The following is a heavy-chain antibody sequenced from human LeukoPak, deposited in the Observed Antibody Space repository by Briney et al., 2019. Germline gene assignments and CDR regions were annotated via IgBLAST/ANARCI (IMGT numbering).Heavy chain of an antibody. CDR2: ISSSGSTI. V-gene: IGHV3-48*03. Sequence: QPGGSLRLSCAASGFTFSSYEMNWVRQAPGKGLEWVSYISSSGSTIYYADSVKGRFTISRDNAKNSLYLQMNSLRAEDTAVYYCARQGGGRYSYEDYWGQGTLVTVSS. D-gene: IGHD5-18*01. CDR1: GFTFSSYE. J-gene: IGHJ4*02. CDR3: ARQGGGRYSYEDY.